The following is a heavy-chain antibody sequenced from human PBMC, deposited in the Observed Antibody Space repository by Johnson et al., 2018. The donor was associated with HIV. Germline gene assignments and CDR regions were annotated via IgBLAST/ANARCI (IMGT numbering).Heavy chain of an antibody. V-gene: IGHV3-9*01. J-gene: IGHJ3*02. D-gene: IGHD6-13*01. CDR3: ARSCPRWAAAGGAFDI. Sequence: VQLVESGGGLVQPGRSLRLSCAASEFTFDDYAMHWVRQAPGKGLEWVSGISWNSGSIGYADSVKGRFTISRDNAKNSLYLQMNSLRAEDTAVYYCARSCPRWAAAGGAFDIWGQGTMVTVSS. CDR2: ISWNSGSI. CDR1: EFTFDDYA.